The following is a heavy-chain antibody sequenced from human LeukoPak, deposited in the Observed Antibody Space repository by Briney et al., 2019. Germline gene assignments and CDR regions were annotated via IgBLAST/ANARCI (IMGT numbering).Heavy chain of an antibody. CDR2: ISSSSGYI. CDR3: ARVWFGESGWFDP. J-gene: IGHJ5*02. Sequence: GGSLRLSCAASGFTFSSYSMNWVRQAPGKGLEWVSFISSSSGYIYYAASVEGRFTISRDNAKNSLYLQMNSLRAEETAVYYCARVWFGESGWFDPWGQGTLVTVSS. V-gene: IGHV3-21*01. CDR1: GFTFSSYS. D-gene: IGHD3-10*01.